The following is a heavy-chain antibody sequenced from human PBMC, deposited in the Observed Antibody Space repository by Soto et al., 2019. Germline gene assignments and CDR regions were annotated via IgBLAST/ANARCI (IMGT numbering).Heavy chain of an antibody. D-gene: IGHD5-12*01. Sequence: SETLSLTCRVSDGSINNYYWSWIRQPPGKGLEWVANIHSSGSTTYNPSLKSRVTISVDTPKNQFSLRLNSVTAADTAVYYCARGMGWLPENWGQGTLVTVSS. V-gene: IGHV4-59*01. CDR1: DGSINNYY. CDR3: ARGMGWLPEN. J-gene: IGHJ4*02. CDR2: IHSSGST.